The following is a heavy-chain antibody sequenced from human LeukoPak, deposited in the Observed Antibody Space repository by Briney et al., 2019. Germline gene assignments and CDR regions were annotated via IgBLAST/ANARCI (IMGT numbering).Heavy chain of an antibody. J-gene: IGHJ4*02. Sequence: SGGSLRLSCAASGFTFSSYEMNWVRQAPGKGLEWVSYISSSGSNIYYADSVKGRFTISRDNAKNSLYLQMNSLRAEDTAVYYCARDGRVTVGATRYGYWGQGTLVTVSS. CDR2: ISSSGSNI. CDR3: ARDGRVTVGATRYGY. V-gene: IGHV3-48*03. D-gene: IGHD1-26*01. CDR1: GFTFSSYE.